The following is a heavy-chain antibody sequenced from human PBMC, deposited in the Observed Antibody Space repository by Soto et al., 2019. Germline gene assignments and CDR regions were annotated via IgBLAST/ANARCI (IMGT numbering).Heavy chain of an antibody. V-gene: IGHV3-9*01. CDR3: AKWDDYGDRKEAFDI. CDR1: GFTFDDYA. Sequence: EVQLVESGGGLVQPGRSLRLSCAASGFTFDDYAMHWVRQAPGKGLEWVSGISWNSGSIGYADSVKGRFTISRDNAKNSLYLQMNSLRAEDTALYYCAKWDDYGDRKEAFDIWGQGTMVTDSS. J-gene: IGHJ3*02. CDR2: ISWNSGSI. D-gene: IGHD4-17*01.